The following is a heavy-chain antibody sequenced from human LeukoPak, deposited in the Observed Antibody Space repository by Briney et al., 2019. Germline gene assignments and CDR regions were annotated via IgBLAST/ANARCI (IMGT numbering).Heavy chain of an antibody. D-gene: IGHD3-22*01. CDR1: GFTFSSYA. CDR2: IIGSGGST. J-gene: IGHJ4*02. Sequence: GGSLRLSCAASGFTFSSYAMSWVRQAPGKGLEWVSAIIGSGGSTYYADSVKGRFTISRNNSKNPLYLQMNSLRAEDTAVYYCAKVYDSSGYYLTQSLYYFDYWGQGTLVTVSS. CDR3: AKVYDSSGYYLTQSLYYFDY. V-gene: IGHV3-23*01.